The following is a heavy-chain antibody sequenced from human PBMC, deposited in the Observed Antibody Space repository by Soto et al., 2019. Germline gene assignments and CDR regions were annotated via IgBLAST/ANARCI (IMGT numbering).Heavy chain of an antibody. CDR1: GYTFTSYA. CDR2: INAGNGNT. Sequence: QVQLVQSGAEVKKPGASVKVSCKASGYTFTSYAMHWVRQAPGQRLEWMGWINAGNGNTKYSQKFQGRVTITRDTSASTAYMELSSLRSEDTDVYYCAGGGSPYWYFDLWGRGTLVTVSS. D-gene: IGHD2-15*01. V-gene: IGHV1-3*01. CDR3: AGGGSPYWYFDL. J-gene: IGHJ2*01.